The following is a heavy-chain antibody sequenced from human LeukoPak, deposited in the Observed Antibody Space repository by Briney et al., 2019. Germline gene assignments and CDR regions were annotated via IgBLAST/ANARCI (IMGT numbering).Heavy chain of an antibody. CDR2: ISYDGSNK. D-gene: IGHD5-24*01. CDR1: GFTFSSYG. J-gene: IGHJ4*02. CDR3: ANLKGRDGYNAANDY. Sequence: GGSLRLSCAASGFTFSSYGMHWVRQAPDKGLEWVAVISYDGSNKYYADSVKGRFTISRDNSKNTLYLQMNSLRAEDTAVYYCANLKGRDGYNAANDYWGQGTLVTVSS. V-gene: IGHV3-30*18.